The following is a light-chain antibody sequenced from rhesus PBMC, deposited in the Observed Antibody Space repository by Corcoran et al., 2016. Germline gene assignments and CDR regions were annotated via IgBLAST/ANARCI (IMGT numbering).Light chain of an antibody. Sequence: DVVMTQSPLSLPITPGQPASISCRSSHSLVHSNGNTYLSWYQQNPGQPPRLLIYQVSNRYSGVPDRFSGSGGGTAFTRKISRVEAEDVGFYYCGQGAHLPPTFGGGTKVEIK. J-gene: IGKJ4*01. CDR2: QVS. CDR1: HSLVHSNGNTY. V-gene: IGKV2-64*01. CDR3: GQGAHLPPT.